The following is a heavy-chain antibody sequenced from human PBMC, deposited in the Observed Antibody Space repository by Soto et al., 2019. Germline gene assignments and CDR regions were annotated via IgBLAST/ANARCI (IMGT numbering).Heavy chain of an antibody. Sequence: EVQLWESGGGLVQPGGSLRLSCVASGFTFVFYGMTWVRQAPGKGPEWVSSVRGGGSGFTTSYADSVKGRFTISRDNSKNTLYLQMNSLTDEDTAVYYCVKGYASGSFDSWGQGTLVTVSS. J-gene: IGHJ4*02. CDR2: VRGGGSGFTT. CDR3: VKGYASGSFDS. D-gene: IGHD3-10*01. CDR1: GFTFVFYG. V-gene: IGHV3-23*01.